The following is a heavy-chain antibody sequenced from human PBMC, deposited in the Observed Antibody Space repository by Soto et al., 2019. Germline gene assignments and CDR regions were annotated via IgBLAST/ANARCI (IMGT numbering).Heavy chain of an antibody. Sequence: SETLSLTCTVSAGSISSGGYYWSWIRQHPGKGLEWIGYSYYSGSTYYNPSLKSRVTISVDTSKNQFSLKLSSVTAPDPAVYYCARGDSSSWYWFEPWGKGNLVTVCS. V-gene: IGHV4-31*03. CDR3: ARGDSSSWYWFEP. D-gene: IGHD6-13*01. CDR1: AGSISSGGYY. CDR2: SYYSGST. J-gene: IGHJ5*02.